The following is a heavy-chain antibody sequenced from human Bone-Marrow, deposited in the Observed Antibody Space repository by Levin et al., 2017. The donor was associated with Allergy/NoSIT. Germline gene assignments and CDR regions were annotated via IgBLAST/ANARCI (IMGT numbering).Heavy chain of an antibody. D-gene: IGHD3-16*01. J-gene: IGHJ6*02. Sequence: PGESLKISCAASGFTLSLYSMNWVRQAPGKGLEWVAYLSNTGTTIYYADSVKGRFTISRDHGKNALFLQMDRLRPEDTAVYYCARETLGLDVWGQGTTVTVAS. V-gene: IGHV3-48*01. CDR3: ARETLGLDV. CDR1: GFTLSLYS. CDR2: LSNTGTTI.